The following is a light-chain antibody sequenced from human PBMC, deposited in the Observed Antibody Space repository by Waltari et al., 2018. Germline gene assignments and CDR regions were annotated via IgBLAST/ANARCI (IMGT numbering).Light chain of an antibody. CDR2: DAS. Sequence: EIVLTQSPATLSLSPGETATLSCRASQSVGTYSAWYQQKPGQAPRLLIYDASNRATGIPARFRGSGSGTDFTLTISSLEAEDFAVYYCQQRSSWTPHTFGQGARLEIK. CDR1: QSVGTY. V-gene: IGKV3-11*01. CDR3: QQRSSWTPHT. J-gene: IGKJ2*01.